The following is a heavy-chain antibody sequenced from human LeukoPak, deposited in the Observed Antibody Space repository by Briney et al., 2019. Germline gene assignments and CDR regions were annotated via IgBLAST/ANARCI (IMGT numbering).Heavy chain of an antibody. J-gene: IGHJ6*02. V-gene: IGHV4-59*01. Sequence: SETLSLTCTVSGGSISSYYWSWIRQPPGKGLEWIGYIYYSGSTNYNPSLKSRVTISVDTPKNQFSLKLSSVTVADTAVYYCARDSKPISTYYYGMDVWGQGTTVTVSS. CDR1: GGSISSYY. CDR3: ARDSKPISTYYYGMDV. CDR2: IYYSGST. D-gene: IGHD1-14*01.